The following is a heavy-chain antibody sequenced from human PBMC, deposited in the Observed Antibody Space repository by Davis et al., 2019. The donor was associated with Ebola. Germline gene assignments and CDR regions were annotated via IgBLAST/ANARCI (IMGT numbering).Heavy chain of an antibody. CDR3: SRGWLRTGFDV. J-gene: IGHJ6*04. V-gene: IGHV6-1*01. CDR2: TYYTSKWYN. Sequence: HSQTLSLTCDISGDSVSGSGGAWNWVRQSPSGGLEWLGRTYYTSKWYNDYAESVKSRITINTDTSKNQFSLHLSSMTPEDTALYYCSRGWLRTGFDVWGEGTTVTVSS. D-gene: IGHD5-18*01. CDR1: GDSVSGSGGA.